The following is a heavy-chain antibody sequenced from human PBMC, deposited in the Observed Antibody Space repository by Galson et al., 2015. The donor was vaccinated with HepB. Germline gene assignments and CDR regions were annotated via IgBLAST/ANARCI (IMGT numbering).Heavy chain of an antibody. J-gene: IGHJ4*02. D-gene: IGHD2-21*02. Sequence: SLRLSCAASGFAFSSYWMSWVRQAPGKGLEWVANIKQDGSEKYYVDSVKGRFTISRDNAKNSLYLQMNSLRAEDTAVYYCARVLGASYCGGDCYPYYFDYWGQGTLVTVSS. CDR1: GFAFSSYW. CDR3: ARVLGASYCGGDCYPYYFDY. V-gene: IGHV3-7*03. CDR2: IKQDGSEK.